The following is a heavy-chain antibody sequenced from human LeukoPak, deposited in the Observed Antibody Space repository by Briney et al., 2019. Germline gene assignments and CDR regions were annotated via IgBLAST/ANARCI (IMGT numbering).Heavy chain of an antibody. V-gene: IGHV3-66*01. CDR1: GFTVNSNY. D-gene: IGHD4-23*01. Sequence: GGSLRLSCAASGFTVNSNYMSWVRQAPGKGLEWVSVIYSGGSTYYADSVKGRFTISRDNSKNTLYLQMNSLRAEDTAVYYCARDPYLSGGNSTPYYYYYGMDVWGQGTTVTASS. CDR2: IYSGGST. J-gene: IGHJ6*02. CDR3: ARDPYLSGGNSTPYYYYYGMDV.